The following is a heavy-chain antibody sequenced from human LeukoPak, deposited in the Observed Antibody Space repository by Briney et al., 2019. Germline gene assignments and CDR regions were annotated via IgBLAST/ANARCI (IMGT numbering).Heavy chain of an antibody. D-gene: IGHD6-13*01. CDR1: GFTFSSYT. CDR3: ARDYSSSCPGDH. Sequence: PGGSLRLSCAASGFTFSSYTMNWVRQAPGKGLEWVSYISSSSGTIYYADSVKGRFTISRDNAKNSPYLQMNSLRAEDTAVYYCARDYSSSCPGDHWGQGTLVSVSS. CDR2: ISSSSGTI. V-gene: IGHV3-48*01. J-gene: IGHJ4*02.